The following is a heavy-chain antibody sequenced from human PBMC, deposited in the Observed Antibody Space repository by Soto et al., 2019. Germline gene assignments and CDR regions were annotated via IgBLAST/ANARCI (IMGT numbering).Heavy chain of an antibody. J-gene: IGHJ6*02. Sequence: GGSLRLSCAASGFTFSNAWMNWVRQAPGKGLEWVGRIKSKTDGGTTDHAAPVKGRFTISRDDSKNTLYLQMNSLKTEDTAVYYCARDLLAVAVDYGMDVWGQGTTVTVSS. D-gene: IGHD6-19*01. CDR2: IKSKTDGGTT. V-gene: IGHV3-15*07. CDR1: GFTFSNAW. CDR3: ARDLLAVAVDYGMDV.